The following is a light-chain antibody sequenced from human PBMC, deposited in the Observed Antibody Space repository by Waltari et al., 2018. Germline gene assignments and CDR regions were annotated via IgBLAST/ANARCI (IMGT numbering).Light chain of an antibody. CDR1: DSDVGPYDF. Sequence: QSALTQPASVSGSPGQSITIPCSGTDSDVGPYDFVPWYQQHPGKAPHLIIYEVSNRPSGISNRFSASKSGNTASLTISGLQAEDEADYYCSSYTTSSAPGVFGTGTRVTVL. CDR3: SSYTTSSAPGV. J-gene: IGLJ1*01. CDR2: EVS. V-gene: IGLV2-14*01.